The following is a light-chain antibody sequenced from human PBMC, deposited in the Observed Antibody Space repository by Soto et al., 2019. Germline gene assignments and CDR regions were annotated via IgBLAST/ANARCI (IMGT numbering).Light chain of an antibody. V-gene: IGKV1-5*01. CDR2: DGS. Sequence: DIQMTQSPSTLSTSVGARVTITCRASQSVSYWLAWYQQKPGKAPNLLIYDGSTLASGVPPRFSGGGFGTEFTLNISSLQPDDSAIYYCQHYNTYSKAFGLGTRVEIK. CDR1: QSVSYW. J-gene: IGKJ4*01. CDR3: QHYNTYSKA.